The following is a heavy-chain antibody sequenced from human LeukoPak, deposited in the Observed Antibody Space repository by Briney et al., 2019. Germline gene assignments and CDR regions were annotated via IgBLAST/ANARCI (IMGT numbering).Heavy chain of an antibody. CDR1: GFTFSSYA. V-gene: IGHV3-30-3*01. D-gene: IGHD1-26*01. CDR2: ISYDGSNK. CDR3: ARTSGSYMCYFDY. Sequence: GRSLRLSCAASGFTFSSYAMHWVRQAPGKGLECVAIISYDGSNKYYADSVKGRFTISRDNSKNTLYLQMNSLRAEDTAVYYCARTSGSYMCYFDYWGQGTLVTVSS. J-gene: IGHJ4*02.